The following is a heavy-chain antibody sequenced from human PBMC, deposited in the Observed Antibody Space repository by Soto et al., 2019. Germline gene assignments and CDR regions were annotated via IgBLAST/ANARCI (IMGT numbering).Heavy chain of an antibody. D-gene: IGHD3-22*01. CDR2: IILMLDTA. J-gene: IGHJ6*02. V-gene: IGHV1-69*13. Sequence: SVNPSCKALGGIFDNYAITWVRQAPGQGLEWMAGIILMLDTANYAKKLQERDTSTADESTRTAYVEVSSLRSYDTSVYYCARMFHYDSGGKTYFYYATTVWGQRLTVPVSS. CDR3: ARMFHYDSGGKTYFYYATTV. CDR1: GGIFDNYA.